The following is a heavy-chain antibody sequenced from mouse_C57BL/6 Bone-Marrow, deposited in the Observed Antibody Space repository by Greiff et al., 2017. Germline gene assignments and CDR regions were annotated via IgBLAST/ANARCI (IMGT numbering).Heavy chain of an antibody. V-gene: IGHV1-7*01. CDR3: ANEDYYGSNLYYYAMYY. Sequence: QVQLQQSGAELAKPGASVKLSCKASGYTLTSYWMHWVKQRPGQGLEWIGYINPSSGYTKYNQKFKDKATLTADKSSSTAYMQLSSLTYEDSAVYYCANEDYYGSNLYYYAMYYWVQGTSVTVTS. CDR1: GYTLTSYW. D-gene: IGHD1-1*01. CDR2: INPSSGYT. J-gene: IGHJ4*01.